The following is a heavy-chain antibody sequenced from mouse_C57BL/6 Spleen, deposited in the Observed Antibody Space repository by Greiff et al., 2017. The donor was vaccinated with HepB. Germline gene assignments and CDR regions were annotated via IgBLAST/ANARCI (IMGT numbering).Heavy chain of an antibody. CDR3: TIKEWAYYGTYGGFAY. Sequence: EVQLQQSGTVLARPGASVKMSCKTSGYTFTSYWMHWVKQRPGQGLEWIGAIYPGNSDTSYNQKFKGKAKLTAVTSASTAYMELSSLTNDDSAVYYCTIKEWAYYGTYGGFAYWGQGTLVTVSA. D-gene: IGHD2-10*01. CDR2: IYPGNSDT. V-gene: IGHV1-5*01. CDR1: GYTFTSYW. J-gene: IGHJ3*01.